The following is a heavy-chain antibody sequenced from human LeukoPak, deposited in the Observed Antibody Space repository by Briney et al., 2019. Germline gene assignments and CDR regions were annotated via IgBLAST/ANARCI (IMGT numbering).Heavy chain of an antibody. CDR1: GYTFTSYG. Sequence: ASVKVSCKASGYTFTSYGISWVRQAPGQGLEWMGWISAYNGNTNYAQKLQGRVTMTTGTFTSTAYMELRSLRSDDTAVYYCARDQGAVAGTGDFDYWGQGTLVTVSS. CDR2: ISAYNGNT. CDR3: ARDQGAVAGTGDFDY. J-gene: IGHJ4*02. D-gene: IGHD6-19*01. V-gene: IGHV1-18*01.